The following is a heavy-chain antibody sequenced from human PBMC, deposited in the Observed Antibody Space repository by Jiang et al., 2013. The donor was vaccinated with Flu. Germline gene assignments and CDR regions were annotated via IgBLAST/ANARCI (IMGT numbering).Heavy chain of an antibody. J-gene: IGHJ4*02. D-gene: IGHD6-19*01. CDR1: GFTFSSYS. Sequence: VQLVESGGGLVKPGGSLRLSCAASGFTFSSYSMNWVRQAPGKGLEWVSSISSSSSYIYYADSVKGRFTISRDNAKNSLYLQMNSLRAEDTAVYYCARAGPYSSGWANYFDYVGPGNPGHRLL. V-gene: IGHV3-21*01. CDR3: ARAGPYSSGWANYFDY. CDR2: ISSSSSYI.